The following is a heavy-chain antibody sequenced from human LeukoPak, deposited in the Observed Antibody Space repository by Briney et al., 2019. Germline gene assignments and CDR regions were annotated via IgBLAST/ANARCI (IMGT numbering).Heavy chain of an antibody. CDR3: ARDWGCSGGSCYENWFDP. J-gene: IGHJ5*02. CDR1: GYTLTELS. Sequence: GASVKVSCKVSGYTLTELSMHWVRQAPGQGLEWMGIINPSGGSTSYAQKLQGRVTMTRDTSTSTVYMELSSLRSEDTAVYYCARDWGCSGGSCYENWFDPWGQGTLVTVSS. CDR2: INPSGGST. V-gene: IGHV1-46*01. D-gene: IGHD2-15*01.